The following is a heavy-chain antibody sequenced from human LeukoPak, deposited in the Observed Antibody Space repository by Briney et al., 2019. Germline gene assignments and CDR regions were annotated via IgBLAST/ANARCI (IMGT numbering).Heavy chain of an antibody. V-gene: IGHV3-66*01. CDR2: IYSGGST. D-gene: IGHD6-6*01. CDR3: ARGEWSSSPFDY. CDR1: EFSVGSNY. Sequence: GGSLRLSCAASEFSVGSNYMTWVRQAPGKGLEWVSLIYSGGSTYYADSVKGRFTISRDNSKNTLYLQMNSLRADDTAVYYCARGEWSSSPFDYWGQGTLVTVSS. J-gene: IGHJ4*02.